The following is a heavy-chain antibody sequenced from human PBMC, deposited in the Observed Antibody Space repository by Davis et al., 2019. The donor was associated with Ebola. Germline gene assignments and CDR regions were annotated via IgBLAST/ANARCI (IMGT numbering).Heavy chain of an antibody. CDR3: AKDHVCSSTSCYTLGYYYGMDV. CDR2: ISYDGSNK. Sequence: GESLKISCAASGFTFSSYWMSWVRQAPGKGLEWVAVISYDGSNKYYADSVKGRFTISRDNSKNTLYLQMNSLRAEDTAVYYCAKDHVCSSTSCYTLGYYYGMDVWGQGTTVTVSS. V-gene: IGHV3-30*18. CDR1: GFTFSSYW. J-gene: IGHJ6*02. D-gene: IGHD2-2*02.